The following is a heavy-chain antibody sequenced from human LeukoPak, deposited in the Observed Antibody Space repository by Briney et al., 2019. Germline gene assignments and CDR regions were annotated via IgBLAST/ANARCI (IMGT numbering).Heavy chain of an antibody. V-gene: IGHV4-61*02. CDR3: ARDGCGGSCFHYYYYYMDV. CDR2: ISTIGST. CDR1: SGSISSSNYY. D-gene: IGHD2-15*01. Sequence: PSGTLSLTCTVSSGSISSSNYYWSWIRQPAGKGLEWIGRISTIGSTNYNPSLNSRVTISIDTSKNQFSLKLSSVTAADTAVYYCARDGCGGSCFHYYYYYMDVWGKGTTVTISS. J-gene: IGHJ6*03.